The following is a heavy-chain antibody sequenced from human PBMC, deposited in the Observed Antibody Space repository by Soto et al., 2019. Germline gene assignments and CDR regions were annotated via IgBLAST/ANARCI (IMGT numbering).Heavy chain of an antibody. CDR2: IDSDGTGT. CDR1: GFTFSSYW. Sequence: PGGSLRLSCAASGFTFSSYWIHWVRQAPGKGLVWVSRIDSDGTGTVYADSVKGRFTISRDNAKNTVYLQMNSLRAEDTAVYYCARSPVGYSYGSYWGQGTQVTVSS. J-gene: IGHJ4*02. CDR3: ARSPVGYSYGSY. D-gene: IGHD5-18*01. V-gene: IGHV3-74*01.